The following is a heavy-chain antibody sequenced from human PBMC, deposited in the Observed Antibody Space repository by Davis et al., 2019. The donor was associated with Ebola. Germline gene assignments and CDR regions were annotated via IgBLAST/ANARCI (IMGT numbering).Heavy chain of an antibody. D-gene: IGHD3-10*01. CDR1: GFTFSSYA. Sequence: GESLKISCAASGFTFSSYAMSWVRQAPGKGLEWVSAISGSGGSTYYADSVKGRFTISRDNSKNTLYLQMNSLRAEDTAVYYCAKMVQGVFDYWGQGTLVTVSS. CDR2: ISGSGGST. V-gene: IGHV3-23*01. J-gene: IGHJ4*02. CDR3: AKMVQGVFDY.